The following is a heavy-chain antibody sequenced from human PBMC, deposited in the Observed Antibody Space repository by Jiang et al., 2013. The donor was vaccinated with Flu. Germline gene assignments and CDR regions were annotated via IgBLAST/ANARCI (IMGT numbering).Heavy chain of an antibody. D-gene: IGHD6-19*01. Sequence: TVSGGSMSNYYWTWIRQPPGKGLEWIGYIHYSGGSTNYNPSLKSRVTMSVDMSRKQFSLNLRSLTTADTAVYYCTRGNGWHDYWGQGTLVTVSS. CDR2: IHYSGGST. CDR1: GGSMSNYY. CDR3: TRGNGWHDY. V-gene: IGHV4-59*01. J-gene: IGHJ4*02.